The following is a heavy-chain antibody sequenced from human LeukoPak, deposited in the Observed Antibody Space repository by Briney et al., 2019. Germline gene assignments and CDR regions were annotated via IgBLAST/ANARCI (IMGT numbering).Heavy chain of an antibody. J-gene: IGHJ4*02. CDR2: INHSGST. CDR3: ARADYYDSSGYRFDY. CDR1: GGSFSGYY. Sequence: SETLSLTXAVYGGSFSGYYWSWIRQPPGKGLEWIGEINHSGSTNYNPSLKSRVTISVDTSKNQFSLKLSSVTAADTAVYYCARADYYDSSGYRFDYWGQGTLVTVSS. V-gene: IGHV4-34*01. D-gene: IGHD3-22*01.